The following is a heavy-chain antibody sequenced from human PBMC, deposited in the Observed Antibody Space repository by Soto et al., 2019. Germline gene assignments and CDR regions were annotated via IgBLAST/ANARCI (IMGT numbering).Heavy chain of an antibody. J-gene: IGHJ4*02. CDR1: GCSISSSSYY. Sequence: PSETLSLTCTFSGCSISSSSYYLGWVRQPTGKGLEWIGSIFYSGSTYYNPSLKSRVTISVDTSKNQFSLKLSSVTAADTAVYYCVRDRGSGSFYNGDLWHWGQGTLVTVSS. V-gene: IGHV4-39*07. CDR2: IFYSGST. CDR3: VRDRGSGSFYNGDLWH. D-gene: IGHD3-10*01.